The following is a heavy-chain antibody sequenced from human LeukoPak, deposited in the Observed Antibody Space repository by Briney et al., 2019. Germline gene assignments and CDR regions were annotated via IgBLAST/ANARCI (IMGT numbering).Heavy chain of an antibody. CDR2: ISSGSTI. D-gene: IGHD6-19*01. Sequence: PGGSLRLSCAASGFPFSSYEMNWVRQAPGRGLEWVSYISSGSTIYDADSVKGRFTISRDNAKNSLYLQMNSLRAEDTAVYYCARESIAVAGAPFDYWGEGTLVTVSS. J-gene: IGHJ4*02. CDR3: ARESIAVAGAPFDY. V-gene: IGHV3-48*03. CDR1: GFPFSSYE.